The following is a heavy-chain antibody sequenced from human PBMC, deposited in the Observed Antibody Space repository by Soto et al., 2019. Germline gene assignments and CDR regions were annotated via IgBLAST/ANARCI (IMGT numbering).Heavy chain of an antibody. Sequence: QLQLQESGPGLVKPSETLALTCTVSGGSISSSSYYWGWIRQPPGKGLEWIGSIYYSGSTYYNPSLKSRVTISVDTSKNQFSLKLSSVTAADTAVYYCASIGGGQQLSLNDYWGQGTLVTVSS. CDR2: IYYSGST. V-gene: IGHV4-39*01. D-gene: IGHD6-13*01. CDR3: ASIGGGQQLSLNDY. J-gene: IGHJ4*02. CDR1: GGSISSSSYY.